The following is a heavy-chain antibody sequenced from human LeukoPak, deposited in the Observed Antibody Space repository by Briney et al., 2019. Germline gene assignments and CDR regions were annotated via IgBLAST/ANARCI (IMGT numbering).Heavy chain of an antibody. CDR1: GFTFSSYA. Sequence: GGSLRLSCAASGFTFSSYAMHWVRQAPGKGLEWVAVISYDGSNKYYADSVKGRFTISRDNSKNTLYLQMNSLRAEDTAVYYCASTKVDTAMVYYYYYYMDVWGKGTTVTVSS. J-gene: IGHJ6*03. CDR2: ISYDGSNK. D-gene: IGHD5-18*01. CDR3: ASTKVDTAMVYYYYYYMDV. V-gene: IGHV3-30*04.